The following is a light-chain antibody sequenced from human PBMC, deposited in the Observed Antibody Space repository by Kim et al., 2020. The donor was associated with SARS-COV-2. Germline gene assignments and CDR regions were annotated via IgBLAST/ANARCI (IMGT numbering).Light chain of an antibody. J-gene: IGKJ4*01. CDR1: QCISSY. CDR2: SAS. V-gene: IGKV1-9*01. Sequence: AAVGDTVTITCRASQCISSYLAWYQQKPGLAPKVLIYSASTVQSGVSSRFSGSGSGTDFTLTISSLQPEDFATYYCQQHNSYPLTFGGGTKVDIK. CDR3: QQHNSYPLT.